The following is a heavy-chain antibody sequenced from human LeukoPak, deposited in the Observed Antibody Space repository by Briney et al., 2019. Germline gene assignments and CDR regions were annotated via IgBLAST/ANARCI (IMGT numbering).Heavy chain of an antibody. CDR3: ARGKTGSYYSRSYYMDV. J-gene: IGHJ6*03. Sequence: GGSLRLSCAASGFIFSDYYMSWIRQAPGKGLEWVSYISSSGITIYYADSVKGRFTISRDNAKNSLYLQMNSLRAEDTAVYYCARGKTGSYYSRSYYMDVWGKGTTVTISS. CDR1: GFIFSDYY. V-gene: IGHV3-11*01. CDR2: ISSSGITI. D-gene: IGHD3-10*01.